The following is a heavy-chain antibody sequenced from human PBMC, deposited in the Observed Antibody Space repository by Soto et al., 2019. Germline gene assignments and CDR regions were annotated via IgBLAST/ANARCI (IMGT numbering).Heavy chain of an antibody. CDR2: IWYDGSNK. Sequence: QVQLVESGGGVVQPGRSLRLSCAASGFTFSNYGMHWVRQAPGKGLEWVAVIWYDGSNKYYADSVKGRFTISRDNSKNTLYLQMNSLRAEDTAVYYCARDRGDFWSGYYPPVDYWGQGTLVTVSS. CDR1: GFTFSNYG. CDR3: ARDRGDFWSGYYPPVDY. J-gene: IGHJ4*02. V-gene: IGHV3-33*01. D-gene: IGHD3-3*01.